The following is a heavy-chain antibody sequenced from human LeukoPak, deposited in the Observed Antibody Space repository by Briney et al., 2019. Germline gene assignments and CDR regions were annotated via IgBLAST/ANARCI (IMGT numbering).Heavy chain of an antibody. CDR2: IYYSGST. D-gene: IGHD3-22*01. CDR1: GGSISSYY. CDR3: ARAQYYYDSSGYYTKKYYYYMDV. J-gene: IGHJ6*03. Sequence: SETLSLTGTVSGGSISSYYWSWIRQPPGKGLEWIGYIYYSGSTNYNPSLKSRVTISVDTSKNQFSLKLSSVTAADTAVYYCARAQYYYDSSGYYTKKYYYYMDVWGKGTTVTISS. V-gene: IGHV4-59*01.